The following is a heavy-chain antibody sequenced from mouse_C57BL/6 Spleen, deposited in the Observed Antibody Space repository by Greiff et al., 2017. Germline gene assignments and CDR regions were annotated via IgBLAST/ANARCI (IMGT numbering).Heavy chain of an antibody. CDR2: INPSNGGT. CDR1: GYTFTSYW. V-gene: IGHV1-53*01. CDR3: ARYGYWDVGYYAMDY. Sequence: QVQLKQPGTELVKPGASVKLSCKASGYTFTSYWMHWVKQRPGQGLEWIGNINPSNGGTNYNEKFKSKATLTVDKSSSTAYMQLSSLTSEDSAVYYCARYGYWDVGYYAMDYWGQGTSVTVSS. J-gene: IGHJ4*01. D-gene: IGHD4-1*01.